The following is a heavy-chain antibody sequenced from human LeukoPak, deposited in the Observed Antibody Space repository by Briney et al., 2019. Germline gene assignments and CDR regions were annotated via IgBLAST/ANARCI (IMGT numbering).Heavy chain of an antibody. J-gene: IGHJ4*02. CDR2: ISYDGSNK. D-gene: IGHD4-17*01. V-gene: IGHV3-30-3*01. CDR3: APERGYGDHVYFDY. CDR1: GFTFSSYA. Sequence: PGGSLRLSCAASGFTFSSYAMHWVRQAPGRGLEWVAVISYDGSNKYYADSVKGRFTISRDNSKNTLYLQMNSLRAKDTAVYYCAPERGYGDHVYFDYWGQGTLVTVSS.